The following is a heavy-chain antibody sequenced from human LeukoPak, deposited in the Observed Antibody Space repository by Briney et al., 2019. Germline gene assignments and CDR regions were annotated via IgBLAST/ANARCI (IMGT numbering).Heavy chain of an antibody. CDR3: ANRLKAGVDY. V-gene: IGHV3-23*01. Sequence: PGGSLRLSCAASGFTFSSYAMSWVRQAPRKGLEWVSAISGSGGSTYYADSVKGRSTISRDNSKNTLYLQMNSLRAEDTAVYYCANRLKAGVDYWGQGTLVTVSS. D-gene: IGHD6-19*01. CDR1: GFTFSSYA. CDR2: ISGSGGST. J-gene: IGHJ4*02.